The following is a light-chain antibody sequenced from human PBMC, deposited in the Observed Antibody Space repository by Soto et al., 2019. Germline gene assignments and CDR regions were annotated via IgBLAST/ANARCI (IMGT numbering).Light chain of an antibody. CDR3: SSYTSSSKWV. CDR1: SSDVGSYNY. V-gene: IGLV2-14*01. CDR2: EVS. J-gene: IGLJ3*02. Sequence: QSVLTQPASVSGSPGQSITISCTGTSSDVGSYNYVSWYQQNPGKAPKLMIYEVSNRPSGVSNRFSGSKSGNTASLTISGLQAEDEADYYCSSYTSSSKWVFGGGTKLTVL.